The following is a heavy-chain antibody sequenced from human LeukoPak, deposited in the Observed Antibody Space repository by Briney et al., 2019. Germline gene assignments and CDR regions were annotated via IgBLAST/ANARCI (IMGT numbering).Heavy chain of an antibody. V-gene: IGHV4-30-4*01. CDR3: ARDDSSSSNFDY. Sequence: SQTLSLTCTVSGVSISSGDYYWGWIRQPPGQGLEWIGYIYYSGSTYYNPSLKSRVTISVDTSKNQFSLKLSSVTAADTAVYYCARDDSSSSNFDYWGQGTLVTVSS. CDR1: GVSISSGDYY. CDR2: IYYSGST. J-gene: IGHJ4*02. D-gene: IGHD6-13*01.